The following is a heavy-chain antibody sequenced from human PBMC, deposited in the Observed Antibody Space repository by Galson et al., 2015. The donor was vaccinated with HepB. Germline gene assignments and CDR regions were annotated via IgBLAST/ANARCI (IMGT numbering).Heavy chain of an antibody. J-gene: IGHJ3*02. Sequence: SVKVSCKASGYTFTSYDINWVRQATGQGLEWMGWMNPNSGNTGYAQKFQGRVTMTRNTSISTAYMELSSLRSEDTAVYYCARGYYYDSSGYYRHDAFDIWGQGTMVTVSS. CDR3: ARGYYYDSSGYYRHDAFDI. V-gene: IGHV1-8*01. CDR2: MNPNSGNT. CDR1: GYTFTSYD. D-gene: IGHD3-22*01.